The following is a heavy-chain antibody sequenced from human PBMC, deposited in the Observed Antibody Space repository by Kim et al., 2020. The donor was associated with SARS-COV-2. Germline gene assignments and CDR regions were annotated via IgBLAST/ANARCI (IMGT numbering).Heavy chain of an antibody. CDR2: IYYSGST. J-gene: IGHJ4*02. CDR3: ARKMGGVVPFDY. Sequence: SETLSLTCTVSGGSISSGDHYWSWIRQHPGKGLEWIGYIYYSGSTYYNPSLKSRVIISVDTSKNQFFLKLSSVTAADTAVYYCARKMGGVVPFDYWGQGT. CDR1: GGSISSGDHY. D-gene: IGHD2-2*01. V-gene: IGHV4-31*03.